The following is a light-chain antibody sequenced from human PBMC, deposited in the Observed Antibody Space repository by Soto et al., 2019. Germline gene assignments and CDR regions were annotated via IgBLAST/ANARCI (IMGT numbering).Light chain of an antibody. Sequence: QSALTQPPSVSGSPGQSVTISCTGTSSDVGSYNRVSWYQQPPGTAPKLMIYEVSNRPSGVPDRFSGSKSGNTASLTISGLQAEDEADYYCSSYRSSSTFVFGGGTKVTVL. CDR1: SSDVGSYNR. V-gene: IGLV2-18*02. CDR2: EVS. J-gene: IGLJ2*01. CDR3: SSYRSSSTFV.